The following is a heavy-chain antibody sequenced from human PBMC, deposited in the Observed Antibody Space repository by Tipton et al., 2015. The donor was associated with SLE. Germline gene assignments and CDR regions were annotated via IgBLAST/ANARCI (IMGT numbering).Heavy chain of an antibody. CDR2: IKQDGSEK. J-gene: IGHJ4*02. CDR3: ARELFDSSTNY. Sequence: SLRLSCAASGFTFSDYYMDWVRLAPGKGLEWVANIKQDGSEKYYVDSVKGRFTISRDNAKNSLYLQMNSLRAEDTAVYYCARELFDSSTNYWGQGTLVTVSS. V-gene: IGHV3-7*01. D-gene: IGHD6-13*01. CDR1: GFTFSDYY.